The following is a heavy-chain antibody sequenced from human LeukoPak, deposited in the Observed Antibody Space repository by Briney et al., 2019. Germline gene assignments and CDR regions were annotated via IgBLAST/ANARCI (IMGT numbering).Heavy chain of an antibody. J-gene: IGHJ4*02. D-gene: IGHD3-22*01. CDR3: ARGYYYDTTGYYFFDY. V-gene: IGHV1-3*03. Sequence: ASVKVSCKPSGYTFTGYYIHWVRQAPGQGLEWMGWINAGNGNTKYSQEFQGRVTLTRVTSASTAYMELSSLRSEDMAVYYCARGYYYDTTGYYFFDYWGQGTLVTVSS. CDR2: INAGNGNT. CDR1: GYTFTGYY.